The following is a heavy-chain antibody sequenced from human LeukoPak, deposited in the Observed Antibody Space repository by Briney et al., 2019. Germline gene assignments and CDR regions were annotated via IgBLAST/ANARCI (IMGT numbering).Heavy chain of an antibody. Sequence: PSETLSLTCTVSGGSIRDTTYYWGWIRQPPGKGLEWIGRIYTSGSTNYNPSLKSRVTMSVDTSKNQFSLKLSSVTAADTAVYYCARAPPGAIAAAPDYYYYYMDVWGKGTTVTISS. V-gene: IGHV4-39*07. J-gene: IGHJ6*03. D-gene: IGHD6-13*01. CDR3: ARAPPGAIAAAPDYYYYYMDV. CDR2: IYTSGST. CDR1: GGSIRDTTYY.